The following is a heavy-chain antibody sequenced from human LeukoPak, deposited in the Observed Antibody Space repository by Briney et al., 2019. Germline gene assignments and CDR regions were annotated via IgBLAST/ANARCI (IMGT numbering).Heavy chain of an antibody. Sequence: ASVKVSCKASGYTFTSYDINWVRQATGQGLEWMGWMNPNSGNTGYAQKFQGRVTITADESTSTAYMELSSLRSEDTAVYYCARDYYDSSGYYPRMGDWGQGTLVTVSS. CDR2: MNPNSGNT. CDR3: ARDYYDSSGYYPRMGD. V-gene: IGHV1-8*01. D-gene: IGHD3-22*01. CDR1: GYTFTSYD. J-gene: IGHJ4*02.